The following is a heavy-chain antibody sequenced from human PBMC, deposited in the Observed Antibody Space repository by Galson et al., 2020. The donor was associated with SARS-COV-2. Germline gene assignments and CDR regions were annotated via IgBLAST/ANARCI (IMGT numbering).Heavy chain of an antibody. V-gene: IGHV3-30*02. J-gene: IGHJ4*02. CDR1: GFIYSTYG. CDR3: AKGRGLDRYYGHEPCDN. Sequence: GGSLRLSCVASGFIYSTYGMHWVRQAPGRGLEWVAFIRYDGSNKFYADSVRGRFTISRDNSNNTVYLQMNGLRPEDTAVYYCAKGRGLDRYYGHEPCDNWGQGTLVTVSS. D-gene: IGHD3-10*01. CDR2: IRYDGSNK.